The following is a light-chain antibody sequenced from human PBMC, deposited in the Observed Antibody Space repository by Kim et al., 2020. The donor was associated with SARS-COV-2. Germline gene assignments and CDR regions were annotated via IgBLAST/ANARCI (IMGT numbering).Light chain of an antibody. CDR3: QAWDSTTVI. J-gene: IGLJ2*01. V-gene: IGLV3-1*01. Sequence: SYELTQPPSVSVSPGQTASITCSGDKLGSEYVCWYQQRPGQSPLLIIYEDDKRPSGLPERFSGSNSGGTATLTISGTQSLDEADYYCQAWDSTTVIFGGG. CDR2: EDD. CDR1: KLGSEY.